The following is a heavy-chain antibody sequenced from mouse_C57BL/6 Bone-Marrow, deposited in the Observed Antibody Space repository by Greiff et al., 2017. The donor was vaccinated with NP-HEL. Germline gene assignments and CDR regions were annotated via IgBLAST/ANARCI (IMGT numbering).Heavy chain of an antibody. CDR1: GYTFTNYW. CDR3: ARGGTTVVASFDY. V-gene: IGHV1-63*01. Sequence: VQRVESGAELVRPGTSVKMSCKASGYTFTNYWIGWAKQRPGHGLEWIGDIYPGGGYTNYNEKFKGKATLTADKSSSTAYMQFSSLISEDSAIFYGARGGTTVVASFDYGGEGTTRTGSS. J-gene: IGHJ2*01. D-gene: IGHD1-1*01. CDR2: IYPGGGYT.